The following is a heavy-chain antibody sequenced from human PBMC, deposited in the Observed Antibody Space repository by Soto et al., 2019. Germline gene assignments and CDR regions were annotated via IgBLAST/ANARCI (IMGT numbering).Heavy chain of an antibody. CDR3: ARQKPVAGLDYYYYYMDV. V-gene: IGHV4-59*08. CDR1: GGSISSYY. D-gene: IGHD6-19*01. J-gene: IGHJ6*03. CDR2: IYYSGST. Sequence: SATLSLTCTFSGGSISSYYWSWIRQPPGKGLEWIGYIYYSGSTNYNPSLKSRVTISVDTSKNQFSLKLSSVTAADTAVYYCARQKPVAGLDYYYYYMDVWGKGTTVTVSS.